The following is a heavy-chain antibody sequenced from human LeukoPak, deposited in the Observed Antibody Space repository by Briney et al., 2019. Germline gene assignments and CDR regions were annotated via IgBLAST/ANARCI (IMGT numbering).Heavy chain of an antibody. V-gene: IGHV3-23*01. CDR1: GFTFSSYS. CDR2: FSGSGGST. J-gene: IGHJ3*02. Sequence: GGSLRLSCAASGFTFSSYSMSWVRQAPGRGLEWVSSFSGSGGSTYYADSVKGRFTISRDNAKNSLYLQMNSLRAEDTAVYYCARDSPRGDAFDIWGQGTMVTVSS. CDR3: ARDSPRGDAFDI. D-gene: IGHD6-25*01.